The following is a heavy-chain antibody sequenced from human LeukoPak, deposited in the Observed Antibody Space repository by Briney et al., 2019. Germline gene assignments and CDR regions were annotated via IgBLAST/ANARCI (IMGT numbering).Heavy chain of an antibody. CDR3: AREDSRGYYDY. CDR2: IYYAGST. CDR1: GGSISSYY. J-gene: IGHJ4*02. D-gene: IGHD3-22*01. V-gene: IGHV4-59*01. Sequence: SETLSLTCTVSGGSISSYYWSWIRQPPGRGREWIGYIYYAGSTNYNPSLKSRVTISVDTSKNQFSLKLSSVAAADTAVYYCAREDSRGYYDYWGEGTLVTVSS.